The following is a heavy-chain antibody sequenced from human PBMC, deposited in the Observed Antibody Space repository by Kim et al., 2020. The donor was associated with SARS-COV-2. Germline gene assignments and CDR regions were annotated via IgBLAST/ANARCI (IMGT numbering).Heavy chain of an antibody. J-gene: IGHJ6*02. V-gene: IGHV3-23*01. Sequence: GGSLRLSCAASGFTFSSYAMSWVRQAPGKGLEWVSAISGSGGSTYYADSVKGRFTISRDNSKNTLYLQMNSLRAEDTAVYYCAKYLVIPDYYDSSGYYYGSAYYYYGMDVWGQGTTVTVSS. CDR3: AKYLVIPDYYDSSGYYYGSAYYYYGMDV. CDR2: ISGSGGST. D-gene: IGHD3-22*01. CDR1: GFTFSSYA.